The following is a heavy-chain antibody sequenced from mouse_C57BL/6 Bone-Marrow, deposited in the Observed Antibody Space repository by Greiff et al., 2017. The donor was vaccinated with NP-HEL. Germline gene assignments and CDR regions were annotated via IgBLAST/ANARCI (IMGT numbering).Heavy chain of an antibody. V-gene: IGHV14-4*01. CDR3: TPYGYYAWFAY. CDR1: GFNIKDDY. CDR2: IDPENGDT. Sequence: EVQLQQSGAELVRPGASVKLSCTASGFNIKDDYMHWVKQRPEQGLEWIGWIDPENGDTEYASKFQGKATITADTSSNTAYLQRSSLTSEDTAVYYCTPYGYYAWFAYWGQGTLVTVSA. D-gene: IGHD2-3*01. J-gene: IGHJ3*01.